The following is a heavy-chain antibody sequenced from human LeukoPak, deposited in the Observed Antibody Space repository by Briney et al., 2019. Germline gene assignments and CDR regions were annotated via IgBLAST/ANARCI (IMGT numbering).Heavy chain of an antibody. V-gene: IGHV3-48*03. J-gene: IGHJ3*02. Sequence: GGPLRLSCAASGFTFSSYEMNWVRQAPGKGLEWVSYISSSGSTIYYADSVKGRFTISRDNAKNSLYLQMNSLRAEDTAVYYCARGTPTTSGSAEDAFDIWGQGTMVTVSS. CDR1: GFTFSSYE. CDR3: ARGTPTTSGSAEDAFDI. CDR2: ISSSGSTI. D-gene: IGHD5-12*01.